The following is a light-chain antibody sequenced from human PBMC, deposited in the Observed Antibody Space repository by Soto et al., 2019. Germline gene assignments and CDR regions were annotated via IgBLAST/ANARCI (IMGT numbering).Light chain of an antibody. J-gene: IGKJ1*01. CDR1: QSVSNK. V-gene: IGKV3-15*01. CDR2: DAS. CDR3: QQYTNWPPWT. Sequence: ILMTQSPATLSVSPGERATLSCRASQSVSNKLAWYQQKPGQAPRLLIYDASTRATGIPARFSGSGSGTEFTLTLSGLQSEDFAVYYCQQYTNWPPWTFGQGTKVEIK.